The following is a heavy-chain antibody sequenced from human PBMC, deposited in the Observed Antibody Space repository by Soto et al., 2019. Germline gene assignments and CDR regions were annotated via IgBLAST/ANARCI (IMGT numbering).Heavy chain of an antibody. CDR3: ARRGYSPYGMDV. CDR1: GGTFSSYA. CDR2: IIPIFGTA. Sequence: GASVKVSCKASGGTFSSYAISWVRQAPGQGLEWMGGIIPIFGTANYAQKFQGRVTITADESTSTAYMELSSLRSEDTAVYYCARRGYSPYGMDVWGQGTTVTVSS. J-gene: IGHJ6*02. D-gene: IGHD5-18*01. V-gene: IGHV1-69*13.